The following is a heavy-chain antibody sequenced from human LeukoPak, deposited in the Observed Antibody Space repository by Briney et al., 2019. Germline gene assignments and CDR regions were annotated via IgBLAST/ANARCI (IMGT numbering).Heavy chain of an antibody. CDR1: GGSISSSSYY. V-gene: IGHV4-39*07. J-gene: IGHJ5*02. CDR2: IYYSGST. CDR3: ARDIRVTAAAGFNWFDP. D-gene: IGHD6-13*01. Sequence: SETLSLTCTVSGGSISSSSYYWGWICQPPGKGLEWIGSIYYSGSTYYNPSLKSRVTISVDTSKNQFSLKLSSVTAADTAVYYCARDIRVTAAAGFNWFDPWGQGTLVTVSS.